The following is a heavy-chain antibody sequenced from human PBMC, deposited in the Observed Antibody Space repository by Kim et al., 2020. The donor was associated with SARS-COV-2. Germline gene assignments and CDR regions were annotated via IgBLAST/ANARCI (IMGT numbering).Heavy chain of an antibody. CDR3: SKAMRPSGCHF. CDR2: ISGNVVDA. Sequence: GGSLRLSCAASGFTFSTYAMSWVRQDPEKGLEWVSSISGNVVDAYYADPVRGRFTISRDNSKNTLYLQMHSLRVEDTALYYYSKAMRPSGCHF. J-gene: IGHJ4*01. CDR1: GFTFSTYA. V-gene: IGHV3-23*01. D-gene: IGHD1-26*01.